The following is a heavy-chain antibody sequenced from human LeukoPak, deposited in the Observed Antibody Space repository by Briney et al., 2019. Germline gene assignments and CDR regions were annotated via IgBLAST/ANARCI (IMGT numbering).Heavy chain of an antibody. Sequence: PGGSLRLSCAASGFTFSSYWMSWVRQAPGKGLEWVANIKHDGSEKYHVDSVKGRFTISRDNAKKSLYLQMNSLRAEDTAVYYCARGGSFYYFDYWGQGTLVTVSS. CDR3: ARGGSFYYFDY. CDR1: GFTFSSYW. V-gene: IGHV3-7*02. CDR2: IKHDGSEK. J-gene: IGHJ4*02.